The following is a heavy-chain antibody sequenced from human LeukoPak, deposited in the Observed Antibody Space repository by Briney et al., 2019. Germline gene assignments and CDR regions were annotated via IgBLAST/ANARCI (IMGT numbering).Heavy chain of an antibody. CDR2: ISVGCSDE. CDR3: ARDVGFNNGWPA. J-gene: IGHJ5*02. Sequence: PGGSLRLSCVASGFSFKTYEMNWVRQAPGKGLEWISYISVGCSDEDYADSVKGRFSISRDNAKNSLFLQMNSLRVEDTAVYYCARDVGFNNGWPAWGQGTLVTVSS. V-gene: IGHV3-48*03. D-gene: IGHD6-19*01. CDR1: GFSFKTYE.